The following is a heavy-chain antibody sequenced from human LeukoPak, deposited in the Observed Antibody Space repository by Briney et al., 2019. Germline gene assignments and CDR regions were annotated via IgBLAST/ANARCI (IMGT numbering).Heavy chain of an antibody. V-gene: IGHV3-48*03. J-gene: IGHJ6*04. D-gene: IGHD3-10*01. CDR3: ARDDPRWFGDLDV. CDR1: GFTFSSYE. CDR2: ISSSGSTI. Sequence: GGSLRLSCAASGFTFSSYEMNWVRQAPGKGLEWVSYISSSGSTIYYADSVKGRFTVSRDNAKNSLYLQMNSLRAEDTAVYYCARDDPRWFGDLDVWGKGTTVTISS.